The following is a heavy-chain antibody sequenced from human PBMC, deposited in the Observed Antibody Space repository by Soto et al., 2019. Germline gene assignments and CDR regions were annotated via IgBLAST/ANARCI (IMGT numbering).Heavy chain of an antibody. Sequence: SETLSLTCTVSGGSISSYYWSWIRQPPGKGLEWIGYIYYSGSTNYNPSLKSRVTISVDTSKNQFSLKLSSVTAADTAVYYCARAGIRYYGSGSIHVWGQGTTVTGSS. D-gene: IGHD3-10*01. CDR1: GGSISSYY. CDR3: ARAGIRYYGSGSIHV. CDR2: IYYSGST. J-gene: IGHJ6*02. V-gene: IGHV4-59*01.